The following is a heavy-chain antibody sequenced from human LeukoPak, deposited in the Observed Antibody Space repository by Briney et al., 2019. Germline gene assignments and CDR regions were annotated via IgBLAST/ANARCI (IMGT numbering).Heavy chain of an antibody. CDR1: GFTFSGYS. V-gene: IGHV3-30-3*01. Sequence: QTGGSLRLSCAASGFTFSGYSMHWVRQAPGKGLEWVAVISDDGINKYYADSVKGRFTISRDNSRNTLYLQMNSLRAEDTAVYYCARDYGGNSDFDYWGQGTLVTVSS. D-gene: IGHD4-23*01. CDR3: ARDYGGNSDFDY. CDR2: ISDDGINK. J-gene: IGHJ4*02.